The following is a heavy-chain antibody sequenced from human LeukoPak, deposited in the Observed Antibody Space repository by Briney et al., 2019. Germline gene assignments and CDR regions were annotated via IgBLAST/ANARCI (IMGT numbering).Heavy chain of an antibody. J-gene: IGHJ1*01. Sequence: TGGSLRLSCAASGFTFSSYAMSWVRQAPGKGLVWVSAISGSGGSTYYADSVKGRFTISRDNSKNTLYLQMNSLRAEDTAVYYCAKDPARYFDWLLQAEYFQHWGQGTLVTVSS. CDR3: AKDPARYFDWLLQAEYFQH. V-gene: IGHV3-23*01. D-gene: IGHD3-9*01. CDR2: ISGSGGST. CDR1: GFTFSSYA.